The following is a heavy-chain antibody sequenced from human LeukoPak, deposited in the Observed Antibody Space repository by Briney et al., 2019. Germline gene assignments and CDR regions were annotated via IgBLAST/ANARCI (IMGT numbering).Heavy chain of an antibody. CDR3: ARSTHYDSSGYYIDC. V-gene: IGHV1-69*01. J-gene: IGHJ4*02. D-gene: IGHD3-22*01. CDR1: GGTFSSYA. Sequence: GASVKVSCKASGGTFSSYAISWVRQAPGQGLEWMGGIIPIFGTANYAQKFQGRVTITADESTSTAYMELSSLRSEDTAVYYCARSTHYDSSGYYIDCWGQGTLVTVSS. CDR2: IIPIFGTA.